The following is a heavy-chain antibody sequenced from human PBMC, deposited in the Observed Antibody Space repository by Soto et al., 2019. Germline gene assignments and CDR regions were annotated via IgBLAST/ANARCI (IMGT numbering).Heavy chain of an antibody. D-gene: IGHD2-2*01. J-gene: IGHJ3*02. CDR2: ISHDGRSK. CDR3: AKDRGYCDSSSCYLGHAFDI. Sequence: QVQLVESGGGVVQPGRSLRLSCAASGFTFSTFGIHWVRQAPGKGVEWVAVISHDGRSKLYGDSVKGRFTISRDNSKNPLSLEMNSLRAEDTAVYYCAKDRGYCDSSSCYLGHAFDIWGQGTMVSVSS. CDR1: GFTFSTFG. V-gene: IGHV3-30*18.